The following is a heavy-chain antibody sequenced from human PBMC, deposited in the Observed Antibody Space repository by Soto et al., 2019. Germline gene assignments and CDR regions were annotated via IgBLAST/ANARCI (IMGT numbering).Heavy chain of an antibody. J-gene: IGHJ4*02. V-gene: IGHV1-3*05. Sequence: QVQLVQSRGEEKKPGASVKVSCKASGYTFTSYAMHWVRQAPGQRLEWMGWINAGNGNTKYSQKFQGRVTITRDTSASTAYMELSSLRSEDTAVYYCARSIVVVTALDYWGQGTLVTVSS. CDR3: ARSIVVVTALDY. CDR1: GYTFTSYA. CDR2: INAGNGNT. D-gene: IGHD2-21*02.